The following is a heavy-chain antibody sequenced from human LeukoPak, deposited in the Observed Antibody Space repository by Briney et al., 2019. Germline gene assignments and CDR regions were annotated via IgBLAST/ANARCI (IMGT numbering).Heavy chain of an antibody. D-gene: IGHD5-12*01. Sequence: ASVKVSCKASGYTFTSYYMHWVRQAPGQGLEWMGIINPSGGSTSYAQKFQGRVTMTRDTSTSTVYMELSSLRSEDTAVYYFARQGTSATAGFDPWGQGTLVTVSS. V-gene: IGHV1-46*01. CDR3: ARQGTSATAGFDP. CDR1: GYTFTSYY. J-gene: IGHJ5*02. CDR2: INPSGGST.